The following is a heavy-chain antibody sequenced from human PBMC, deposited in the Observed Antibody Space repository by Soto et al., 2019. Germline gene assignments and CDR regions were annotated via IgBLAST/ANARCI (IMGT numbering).Heavy chain of an antibody. D-gene: IGHD3-10*01. CDR3: ARDDGERGYLDS. CDR1: GGTFSIYT. CDR2: IIPILGRG. V-gene: IGHV1-69*16. Sequence: QVQLVQSGAEVKKPGSSVKVSCKASGGTFSIYTFNWVRQAPGQGLEWMGGIIPILGRGNFAQKFQDRVTIIADESTTTVDMAVSSLRSEDTAVYFCARDDGERGYLDSWGQGTLVTVSS. J-gene: IGHJ4*02.